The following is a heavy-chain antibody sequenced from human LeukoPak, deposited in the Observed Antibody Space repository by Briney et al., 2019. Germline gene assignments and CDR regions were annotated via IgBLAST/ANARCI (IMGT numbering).Heavy chain of an antibody. D-gene: IGHD7-27*01. CDR1: GGSISSSSYY. Sequence: KSSETLSLTCTVSGGSISSSSYYWGWIRQPPGKGLEWIGSIYYSGSTYYNPSLKSRVTISVDTSKNQFSVKMYSVTAADTAVFYCARQRGWGFGSYFDYWGRGTLVTVSS. CDR3: ARQRGWGFGSYFDY. CDR2: IYYSGST. J-gene: IGHJ4*02. V-gene: IGHV4-39*01.